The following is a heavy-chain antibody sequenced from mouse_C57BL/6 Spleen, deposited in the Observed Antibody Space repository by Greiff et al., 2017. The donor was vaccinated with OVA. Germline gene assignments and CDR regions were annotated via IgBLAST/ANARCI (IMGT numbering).Heavy chain of an antibody. J-gene: IGHJ2*01. CDR2: IRLKSDNYAT. CDR1: GFTFSNYW. V-gene: IGHV6-3*01. CDR3: SSCLYYFDY. Sequence: EVKVEESGGGLVQPGGSMKLSCVASGFTFSNYWMNWVRQSPEKGLEWVAQIRLKSDNYATHYAESVKGRFTISRDDSKSSVYLQMNNLRAEDTGIYYCSSCLYYFDYWGQGTTLTVSS.